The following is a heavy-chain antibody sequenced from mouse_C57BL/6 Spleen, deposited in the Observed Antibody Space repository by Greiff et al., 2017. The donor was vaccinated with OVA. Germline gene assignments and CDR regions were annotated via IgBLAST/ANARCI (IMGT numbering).Heavy chain of an antibody. D-gene: IGHD2-2*01. V-gene: IGHV1-76*01. CDR1: GYTFTDYY. CDR2: IYPGSGNT. Sequence: VQLQQSGAELVRPGASVKLSCKASGYTFTDYYINWVKQRPGQGLEWIARIYPGSGNTYYNEKFKGKATLTAAKSSSTAYMQRSSLTSEDSAVYFCARFYYGYDYAMDYWGQGTSVTVSS. CDR3: ARFYYGYDYAMDY. J-gene: IGHJ4*01.